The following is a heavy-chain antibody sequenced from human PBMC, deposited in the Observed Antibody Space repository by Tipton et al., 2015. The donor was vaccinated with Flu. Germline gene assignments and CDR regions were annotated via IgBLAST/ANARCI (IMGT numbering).Heavy chain of an antibody. V-gene: IGHV3-23*01. CDR1: GFTFSTYW. D-gene: IGHD6-19*01. CDR3: AKVIPEKVAGLDY. Sequence: SLRLSCAASGFTFSTYWMSWVRQAPGKGLEWVSAVSGGGANRYYADSVKGRFTISRDNSKNTLYLQMNSLRAEDTAIYYCAKVIPEKVAGLDYWGQGTLVTVSS. J-gene: IGHJ4*02. CDR2: VSGGGANR.